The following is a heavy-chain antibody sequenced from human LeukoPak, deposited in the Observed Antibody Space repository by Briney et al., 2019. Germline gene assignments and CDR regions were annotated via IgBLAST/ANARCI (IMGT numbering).Heavy chain of an antibody. CDR3: ASEVGGSAMLDY. CDR1: GGSISSYY. CDR2: IYYSGST. V-gene: IGHV4-59*01. J-gene: IGHJ4*02. D-gene: IGHD3-10*01. Sequence: SETLSLTCTVSGGSISSYYWSWIRQPPGKGLEWIGYIYYSGSTNYNPSLKSRVTISVDTSKNQFSLKLSSVTAADTAVYYCASEVGGSAMLDYWGQGTLVTVSS.